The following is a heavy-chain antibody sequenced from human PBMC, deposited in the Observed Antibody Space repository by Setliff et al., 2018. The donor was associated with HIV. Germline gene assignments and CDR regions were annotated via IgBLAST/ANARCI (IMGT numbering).Heavy chain of an antibody. CDR1: GYTFTDHG. V-gene: IGHV7-4-1*02. Sequence: ASVKVSCKASGYTFTDHGMNWVRQAPGQGLEWMGWINTNTGSPTYARGFTGRFVFSLDTSISTTYLQINSLEAEDTAVYYCTRDLTRTVMTREGPSYYYYYMDVWGKGTTVTVSS. D-gene: IGHD2-21*02. CDR3: TRDLTRTVMTREGPSYYYYYMDV. J-gene: IGHJ6*03. CDR2: INTNTGSP.